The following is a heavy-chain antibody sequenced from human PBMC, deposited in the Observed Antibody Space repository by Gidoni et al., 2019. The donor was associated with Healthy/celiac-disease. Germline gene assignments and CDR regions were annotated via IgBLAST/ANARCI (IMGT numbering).Heavy chain of an antibody. CDR2: IIPIFGTA. D-gene: IGHD2-2*01. CDR1: GGPFSIYA. Sequence: QVQLVQSGAEVTKPGSSVQVSCKASGGPFSIYAISWVRQAPGQGLEWMGGIIPIFGTANYAQKCQGRVTITADESTSTAYMELSSLRSEDTAVYYCARGTRNYCSSTSCYGMVSLKNNWFDPWGQGTLVTVSS. CDR3: ARGTRNYCSSTSCYGMVSLKNNWFDP. V-gene: IGHV1-69*01. J-gene: IGHJ5*02.